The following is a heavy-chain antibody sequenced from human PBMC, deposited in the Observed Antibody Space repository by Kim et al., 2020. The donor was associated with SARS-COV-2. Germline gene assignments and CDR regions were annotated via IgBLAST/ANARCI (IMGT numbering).Heavy chain of an antibody. J-gene: IGHJ3*02. D-gene: IGHD2-15*01. CDR3: AKGDIVVVVAAFDI. V-gene: IGHV3-30*02. Sequence: AESVKGRFTISRDNSKNTLYLQMNSLRAEDTAVYYCAKGDIVVVVAAFDIWGQGTMVTVSS.